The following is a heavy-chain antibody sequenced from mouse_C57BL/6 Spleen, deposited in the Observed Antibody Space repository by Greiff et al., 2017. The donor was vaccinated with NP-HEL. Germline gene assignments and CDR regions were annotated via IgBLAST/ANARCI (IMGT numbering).Heavy chain of an antibody. Sequence: EVKLMESGGGLVKPGGSLKLSCAASGFTFSDYGMHWVRQAPEKGLEWVAYISSGSSTIYYADTVKGRFTISRDNAKNTLFLQMTSLRSEDTAMYYCARGHPYAMDYWGQGTSVTVSS. CDR2: ISSGSSTI. CDR3: ARGHPYAMDY. CDR1: GFTFSDYG. J-gene: IGHJ4*01. V-gene: IGHV5-17*01. D-gene: IGHD3-1*01.